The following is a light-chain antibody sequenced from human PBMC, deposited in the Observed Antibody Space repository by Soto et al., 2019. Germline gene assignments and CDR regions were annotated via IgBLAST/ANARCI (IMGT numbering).Light chain of an antibody. Sequence: QSALTQPRSVSGSPGQSVTISCTGTSSDVGGYDYVSWYQQHPDKAPKLMIYAVTRPPSGVPDRFSGSKSGNTASLTISGLQAEDDADYYCCSYAGSYVVFGGGTKLTVL. CDR3: CSYAGSYVV. J-gene: IGLJ2*01. CDR2: AVT. V-gene: IGLV2-11*01. CDR1: SSDVGGYDY.